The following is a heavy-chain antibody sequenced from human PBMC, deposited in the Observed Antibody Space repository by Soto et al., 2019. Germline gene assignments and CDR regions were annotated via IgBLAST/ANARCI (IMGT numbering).Heavy chain of an antibody. Sequence: SESLSLTCTVSGDSISSYYWNWIRQPAGKGLEWIGRIFTSGYNKYNPSLNSRVTMSVDTSKNQSSLKLSSVTAADTAVYHCARAPGGYYYFDYWGQGTLVTVSS. CDR2: IFTSGYN. V-gene: IGHV4-4*07. CDR1: GDSISSYY. D-gene: IGHD3-22*01. J-gene: IGHJ4*02. CDR3: ARAPGGYYYFDY.